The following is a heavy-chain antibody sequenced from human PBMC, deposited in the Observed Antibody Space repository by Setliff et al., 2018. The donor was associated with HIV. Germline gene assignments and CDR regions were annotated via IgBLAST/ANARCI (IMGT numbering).Heavy chain of an antibody. CDR1: GLNFTNCW. CDR3: ATGCSGGSCFDH. V-gene: IGHV3-74*01. J-gene: IGHJ4*02. Sequence: GGSLRLSCATSGLNFTNCWMHWVRQAPGKGLVWVSRINIDGSSAKYADFVKGRFTVSRDNAKGTLYLQMNTLRPDDTAVYFCATGCSGGSCFDHWGQGNMVTVSS. CDR2: INIDGSSA. D-gene: IGHD2-15*01.